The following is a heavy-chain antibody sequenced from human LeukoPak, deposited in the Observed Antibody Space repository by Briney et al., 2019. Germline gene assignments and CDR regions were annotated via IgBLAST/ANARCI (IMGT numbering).Heavy chain of an antibody. CDR3: ARVGSSSSRPNDY. CDR2: INSDGSST. CDR1: GFTFSSYW. V-gene: IGHV3-74*01. Sequence: GGSLRLSCAASGFTFSSYWMHWVRQAPGKGLVWVSRINSDGSSTSYADSVKGRFTISRDNAKNTLYLQINSLRAEDTAVYYCARVGSSSSRPNDYWGQGTLVTVSS. D-gene: IGHD6-6*01. J-gene: IGHJ4*02.